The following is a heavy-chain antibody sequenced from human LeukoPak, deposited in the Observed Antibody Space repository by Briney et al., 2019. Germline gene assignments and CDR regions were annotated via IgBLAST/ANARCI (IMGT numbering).Heavy chain of an antibody. V-gene: IGHV3-30*03. J-gene: IGHJ4*02. CDR2: ISYDGSNK. CDR1: GFPFSYYG. Sequence: PGGSLRLSCAASGFPFSYYGMHWVRQAPGKGLEWVAVISYDGSNKYYADSVKGRFTISRDNSKNTLYLQMNSLRAEDTAVYYCARDFCSAGSCYPDNWGQGTLVTVSS. CDR3: ARDFCSAGSCYPDN. D-gene: IGHD2-15*01.